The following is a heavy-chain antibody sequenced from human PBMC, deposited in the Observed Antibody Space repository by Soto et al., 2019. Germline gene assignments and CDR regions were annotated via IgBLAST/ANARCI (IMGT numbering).Heavy chain of an antibody. CDR3: ARVSPVGTGTTFDGGPRGTLDY. CDR1: GYTFTSYG. V-gene: IGHV1-18*01. D-gene: IGHD1-1*01. J-gene: IGHJ4*02. CDR2: ISAYNGNT. Sequence: ASVKVSCKASGYTFTSYGISWVRQAPGQGHEWMGWISAYNGNTNYAQKLQCRVTMTTDTSTSTAYMELRSLRSDDTAVYYCARVSPVGTGTTFDGGPRGTLDYWGQGTLVTVSS.